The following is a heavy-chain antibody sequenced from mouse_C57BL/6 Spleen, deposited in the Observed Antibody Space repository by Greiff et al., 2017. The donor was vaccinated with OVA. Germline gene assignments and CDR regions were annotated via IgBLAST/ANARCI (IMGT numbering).Heavy chain of an antibody. CDR2: ISSGSSTI. V-gene: IGHV5-17*01. CDR1: GFTFRDYG. CDR3: AREGLP. Sequence: EVQLVESGGGLVKPGGSLKLSCAASGFTFRDYGMHWVRQAPEKGLEWVAYISSGSSTIYYADTVKGRFTISRDNAKNTLFLQMTSLRSEDTAMYYCAREGLPWGQVTLVTVSA. D-gene: IGHD2-2*01. J-gene: IGHJ3*01.